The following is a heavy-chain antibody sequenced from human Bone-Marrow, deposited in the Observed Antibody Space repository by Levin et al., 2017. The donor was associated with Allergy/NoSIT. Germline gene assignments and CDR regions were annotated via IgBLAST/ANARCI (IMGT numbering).Heavy chain of an antibody. J-gene: IGHJ4*02. CDR3: AGGNERDFEY. CDR2: LNPKSGAT. D-gene: IGHD1-1*01. V-gene: IGHV1-2*06. Sequence: ASVKVSCKASGYTFTDYYINWVRQAPGQGLEWMGRLNPKSGATDYAQKFQGRVTMTRDTSTSTAYMELARLRSDDTAVYYCAGGNERDFEYWGQGTLVTVSS. CDR1: GYTFTDYY.